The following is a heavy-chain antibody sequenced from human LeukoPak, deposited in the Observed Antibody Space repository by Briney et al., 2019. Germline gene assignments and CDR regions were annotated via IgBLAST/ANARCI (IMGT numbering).Heavy chain of an antibody. V-gene: IGHV3-23*01. CDR3: AKDLAYCGGDCYTGLDY. D-gene: IGHD2-21*01. CDR2: ISGSGGGT. J-gene: IGHJ4*02. Sequence: GGSLRLSCGASGFTFSSYAMSWVRQAPGKGLEWVSAISGSGGGTYYADSVKGRFTISRDTSENTLYLQMNSLRAEDTAVYYCAKDLAYCGGDCYTGLDYWGQGTLVTVSS. CDR1: GFTFSSYA.